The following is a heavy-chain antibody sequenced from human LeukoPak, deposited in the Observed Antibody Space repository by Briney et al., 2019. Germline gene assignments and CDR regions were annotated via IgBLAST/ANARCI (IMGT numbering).Heavy chain of an antibody. V-gene: IGHV5-51*01. Sequence: GESLKISCEASGYTFSNYWIGWVRQVPGQGLEWVAFVYPGDSDTRYSPSFQGHVTFSADKSISTAYLQWSRLEASDTGMYYCARRGGSLHFFDFWGQGTQVTVSS. D-gene: IGHD1-26*01. CDR1: GYTFSNYW. CDR2: VYPGDSDT. CDR3: ARRGGSLHFFDF. J-gene: IGHJ4*02.